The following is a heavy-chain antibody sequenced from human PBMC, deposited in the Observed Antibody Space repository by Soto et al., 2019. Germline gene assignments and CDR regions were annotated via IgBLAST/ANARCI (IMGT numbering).Heavy chain of an antibody. CDR1: GYTFTSYY. CDR3: ARDRGGYYYGMDV. Sequence: ASVKVSCKASGYTFTSYYMHWVRQAPGQGLEWMGIINPSGGSTSYAQKFQGRVTMTRDTSTSTVYMELSSLRSEDTAVYYCARDRGGYYYGMDVWGQGTTVPSP. J-gene: IGHJ6*02. CDR2: INPSGGST. V-gene: IGHV1-46*03. D-gene: IGHD3-10*01.